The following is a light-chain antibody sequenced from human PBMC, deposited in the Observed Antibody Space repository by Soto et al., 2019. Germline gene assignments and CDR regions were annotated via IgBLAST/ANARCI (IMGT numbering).Light chain of an antibody. CDR3: QQRYNWPLT. CDR2: DAS. V-gene: IGKV3-11*01. CDR1: QSVSSY. J-gene: IGKJ5*01. Sequence: EFVLTQSPGTLSLSPGERATLSCRASQSVSSYLAWYQQKPGQAPRLLIYDASNRATGIPARFSGSGSGTDFTLTISSLDSEDFAIYYCQQRYNWPLTFGQGTRLENK.